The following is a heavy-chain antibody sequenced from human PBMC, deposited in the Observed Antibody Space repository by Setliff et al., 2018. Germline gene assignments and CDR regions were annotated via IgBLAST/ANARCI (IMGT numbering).Heavy chain of an antibody. CDR1: GGTFSSYA. D-gene: IGHD2-2*01. CDR3: ARQVYCSSLGCQFYSFYMDV. CDR2: IIPIFGTA. V-gene: IGHV1-69*13. J-gene: IGHJ6*03. Sequence: ASVKVSCKASGGTFSSYAISRVRQAPGQGLEWMGGIIPIFGTANYAQKFQGRVTSTADESTSTAYMELSSLRSEDTAVYYCARQVYCSSLGCQFYSFYMDVWGKGTTVTVSS.